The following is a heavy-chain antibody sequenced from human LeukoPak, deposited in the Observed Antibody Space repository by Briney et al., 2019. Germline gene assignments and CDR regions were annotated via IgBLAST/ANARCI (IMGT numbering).Heavy chain of an antibody. CDR1: GFTFSSYA. V-gene: IGHV3-23*01. D-gene: IGHD5-18*01. J-gene: IGHJ4*02. CDR3: AKAYSYGLDY. Sequence: PGGSLRLSSAASGFTFSSYAMSWVRQAPGKGLEWVSAISGSGGSTYYADSVKGRFTISRDNSKNTRYLQLNSLRAEDTAVYYCAKAYSYGLDYWGQGTLVTVSS. CDR2: ISGSGGST.